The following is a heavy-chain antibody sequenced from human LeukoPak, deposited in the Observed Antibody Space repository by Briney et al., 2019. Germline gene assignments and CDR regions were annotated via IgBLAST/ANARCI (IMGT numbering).Heavy chain of an antibody. CDR2: IYYSGNT. CDR1: GDSISTSNSY. Sequence: SETLSLTCTVSGDSISTSNSYWGWIRQPPGKGLEWIGSIYYSGNTYYNASLKSRVTISVDTSKNQFSLKLSSVTAADTAVYYCARVGIAARHGARVLPPDYWGQGTLVTVSS. D-gene: IGHD6-6*01. V-gene: IGHV4-39*01. CDR3: ARVGIAARHGARVLPPDY. J-gene: IGHJ4*02.